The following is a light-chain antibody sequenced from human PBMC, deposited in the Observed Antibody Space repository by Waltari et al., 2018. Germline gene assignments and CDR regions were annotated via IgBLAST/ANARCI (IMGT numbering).Light chain of an antibody. CDR1: QSVSNN. Sequence: EIVMTQSPATLSVSPGERATLSCRASQSVSNNLAWYQQKPGQTPRLLNSGASIRATGIPARFSGSGSGTEFTRTISSLQSEDFAVYYCHQYNRWPRTFGQGTKVEIK. V-gene: IGKV3D-15*01. J-gene: IGKJ1*01. CDR2: GAS. CDR3: HQYNRWPRT.